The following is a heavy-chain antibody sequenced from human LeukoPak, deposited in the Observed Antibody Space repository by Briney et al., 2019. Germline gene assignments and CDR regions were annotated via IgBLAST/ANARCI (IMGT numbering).Heavy chain of an antibody. V-gene: IGHV3-23*01. CDR3: ASRFYDSSGYYLPASDY. CDR2: ISGSGGST. J-gene: IGHJ4*02. CDR1: GFTFSSYA. Sequence: GGSLRLSCAASGFTFSSYAMSWVRQAPGKGLEWVSAISGSGGSTYYADSVKGRFTISRDNSKNTLYLQMNSLGAEDTAVYYCASRFYDSSGYYLPASDYWGQGTLVTVSS. D-gene: IGHD3-22*01.